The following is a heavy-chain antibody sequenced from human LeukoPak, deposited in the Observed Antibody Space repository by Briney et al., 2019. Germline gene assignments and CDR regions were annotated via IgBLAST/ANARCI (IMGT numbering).Heavy chain of an antibody. CDR1: GFTFSSYE. D-gene: IGHD3-10*01. Sequence: GGSLRLSCAASGFTFSSYEMNWVRQAPGKGLEWVSYISSSGSTIYYADSVKGRFTISRDNAKNSLYLQMNSLRAGDTAVYYCARDSTYYYDSGSSGPHYFDNWGQGTLVTVSS. CDR3: ARDSTYYYDSGSSGPHYFDN. V-gene: IGHV3-48*03. J-gene: IGHJ4*02. CDR2: ISSSGSTI.